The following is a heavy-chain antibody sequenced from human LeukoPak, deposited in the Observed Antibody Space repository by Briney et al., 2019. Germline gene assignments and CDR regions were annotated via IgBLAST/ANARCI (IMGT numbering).Heavy chain of an antibody. D-gene: IGHD1-26*01. CDR3: ARDLWELQSAFDL. CDR1: GGSVSTGTYY. V-gene: IGHV4-61*01. Sequence: SETLSLTCTVSGGSVSTGTYYWSWVRQPPGKGLEWIAYIYYSGSTNYNPSLMSRVTISVDTSKNQFSLKLRSVTAADTAVYYCARDLWELQSAFDLWGQGTLVTVSS. J-gene: IGHJ3*01. CDR2: IYYSGST.